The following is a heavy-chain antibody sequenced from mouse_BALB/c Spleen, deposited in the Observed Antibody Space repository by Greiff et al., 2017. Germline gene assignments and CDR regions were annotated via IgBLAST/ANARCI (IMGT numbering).Heavy chain of an antibody. CDR2: IYPGSGST. CDR3: TRTMITSGFDY. Sequence: LQQPGSELVRPGASVKLSCKASGYTFTSYWMHWVKQRPGQGLEWIGNIYPGSGSTNYDEKFKSKATLTVDTSSSTAYMQLSSLTSEDSAVYYCTRTMITSGFDYWGQGTTLTVSS. CDR1: GYTFTSYW. D-gene: IGHD2-4*01. J-gene: IGHJ2*01. V-gene: IGHV1S22*01.